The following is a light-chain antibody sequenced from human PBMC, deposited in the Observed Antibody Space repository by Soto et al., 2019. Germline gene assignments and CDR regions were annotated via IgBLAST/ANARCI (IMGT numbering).Light chain of an antibody. Sequence: DIQMTQSPSSLSASVGDRVTITCRASQTISTYLNWYQQKPGKAPRLLIYDASTLENGVPSRFSGSGSGTEFTLTISGLQPDDFATYYCQQYNGYSFYTNSFGQGTKLEIK. CDR2: DAS. J-gene: IGKJ2*03. CDR1: QTISTY. V-gene: IGKV1-5*01. CDR3: QQYNGYSFYTNS.